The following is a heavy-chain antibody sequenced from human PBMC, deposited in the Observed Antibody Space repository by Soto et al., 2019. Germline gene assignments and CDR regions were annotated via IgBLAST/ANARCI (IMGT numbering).Heavy chain of an antibody. CDR1: GFTFSSYG. D-gene: IGHD2-15*01. CDR2: IWYDGSNK. CDR3: ARGGYCSGGSCFYWYFDL. J-gene: IGHJ2*01. V-gene: IGHV3-33*01. Sequence: QVQLVESGGGVVQPGRSLRLSCAASGFTFSSYGMHWVRQAPGKGLEWVAVIWYDGSNKYYADSVKGRFTISRDNSKNTLYLQMNSLRAEDTAVYYCARGGYCSGGSCFYWYFDLWGRGNLVTVSS.